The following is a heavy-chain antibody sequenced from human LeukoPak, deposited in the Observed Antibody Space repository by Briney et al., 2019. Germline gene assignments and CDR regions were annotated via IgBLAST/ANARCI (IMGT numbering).Heavy chain of an antibody. CDR1: GGSISSSSYY. CDR3: ASDYGSGFDY. J-gene: IGHJ4*02. V-gene: IGHV4-39*07. CDR2: IYYSGST. D-gene: IGHD3-10*01. Sequence: SETLSLTCTVSGGSISSSSYYWGWIRQPPGKGLEWIGTIYYSGSTNYNPSLKSRVTISVDTSKNQFSLKLSSVTAADTAVYYCASDYGSGFDYWGQGTLVTVSS.